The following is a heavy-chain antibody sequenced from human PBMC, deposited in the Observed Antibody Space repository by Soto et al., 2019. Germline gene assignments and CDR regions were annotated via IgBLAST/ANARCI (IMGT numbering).Heavy chain of an antibody. D-gene: IGHD6-19*01. V-gene: IGHV3-15*07. J-gene: IGHJ4*02. Sequence: EVQLVESGGGLVKPGGSLRLSFAAPGLPFSIVWLNWVRQAPGRGLEWVGRIKSKTDGGTTDYAAPVKGRFTISRDDSKNTLYLQMNSLKTEDTAVYYCTPLALKYSSGWYEFSDWGQGTLVTVSS. CDR3: TPLALKYSSGWYEFSD. CDR1: GLPFSIVW. CDR2: IKSKTDGGTT.